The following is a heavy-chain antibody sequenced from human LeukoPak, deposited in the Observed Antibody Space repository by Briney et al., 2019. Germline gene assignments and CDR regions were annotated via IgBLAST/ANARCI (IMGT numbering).Heavy chain of an antibody. J-gene: IGHJ4*02. CDR1: GGTFSSYA. Sequence: SVKVSCKASGGTFSSYAISWVRQAPGQGLEWMGGIIPIFGTANYAQKFQGRVTITTDESTSTAYMELSSLRSEDTAMYYCARSIKQQLVRYYFDYWGQGTLVTVSS. CDR3: ARSIKQQLVRYYFDY. V-gene: IGHV1-69*05. CDR2: IIPIFGTA. D-gene: IGHD6-13*01.